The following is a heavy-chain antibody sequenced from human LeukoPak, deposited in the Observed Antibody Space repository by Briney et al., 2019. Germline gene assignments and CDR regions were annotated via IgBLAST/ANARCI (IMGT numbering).Heavy chain of an antibody. CDR2: ITDNGSNT. Sequence: GGSLRLSCAASGFTFRSFAMSWVRQAPGLRPEWVSTITDNGSNTYYADSVKGRFTVSRDNSRNTLLLQMNSLRAEDAALYYCAKAPPIITLIGFGYYFDSWGLGTLVTVSS. J-gene: IGHJ4*02. CDR1: GFTFRSFA. CDR3: AKAPPIITLIGFGYYFDS. D-gene: IGHD3-16*01. V-gene: IGHV3-23*01.